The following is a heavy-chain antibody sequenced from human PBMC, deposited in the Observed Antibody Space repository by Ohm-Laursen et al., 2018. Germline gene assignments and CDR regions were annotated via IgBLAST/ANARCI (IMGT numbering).Heavy chain of an antibody. CDR1: GGSLSNYY. CDR2: IYYSGST. D-gene: IGHD6-13*01. V-gene: IGHV4-4*07. Sequence: GTLSLTCTVSGGSLSNYYWNWVRQPAGKGLEWMGRIYYSGSTNYNPSLKSRVTILLDTSKNQFSLQLISVSAADTAVYYCARSKGDSWLYYYYGLDVWGHGTTVLVSS. CDR3: ARSKGDSWLYYYYGLDV. J-gene: IGHJ6*02.